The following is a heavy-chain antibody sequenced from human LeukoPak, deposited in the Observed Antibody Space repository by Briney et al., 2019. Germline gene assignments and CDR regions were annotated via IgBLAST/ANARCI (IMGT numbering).Heavy chain of an antibody. CDR1: GGSISSGGYY. CDR2: IYYSGST. Sequence: SETLSLTCTVSGGSISSGGYYWSWIRQHPGKGLEWIGYIYYSGSTYYNPPLKSRVTISVDTSKNQFSLKLSSVTAADTAVYYCAIPHYYDSSGFWFDPWGQGTLVTVSS. D-gene: IGHD3-22*01. V-gene: IGHV4-31*03. J-gene: IGHJ5*02. CDR3: AIPHYYDSSGFWFDP.